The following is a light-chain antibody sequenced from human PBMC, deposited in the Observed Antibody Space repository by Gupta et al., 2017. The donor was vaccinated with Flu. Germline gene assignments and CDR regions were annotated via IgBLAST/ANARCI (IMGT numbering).Light chain of an antibody. Sequence: SYELTQQPSLSVSAGHTASITCSGDKLGHKYASWYQQKPGQSPVLVIYQDTKRPSWIPERFSGSDSGNTATLTIRGTRGMDGCYFYCQAWDSSTGVFGGGTKLTVL. J-gene: IGLJ3*02. V-gene: IGLV3-1*01. CDR3: QAWDSSTGV. CDR2: QDT. CDR1: KLGHKY.